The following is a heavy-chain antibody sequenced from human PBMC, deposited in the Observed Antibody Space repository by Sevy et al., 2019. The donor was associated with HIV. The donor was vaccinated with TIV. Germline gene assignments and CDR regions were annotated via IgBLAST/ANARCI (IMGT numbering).Heavy chain of an antibody. CDR2: IYSGGST. Sequence: GGSLRLSCAASGFTVSSNYRSWVRQAPGKGLEWVSVIYSGGSTYYADSVKGRFTISRDNSKNTLYLQMNSLRAEDTAVYYCARATTTVVTPGYFDYWGQGTLVTVSS. V-gene: IGHV3-53*01. D-gene: IGHD4-17*01. CDR1: GFTVSSNY. CDR3: ARATTTVVTPGYFDY. J-gene: IGHJ4*02.